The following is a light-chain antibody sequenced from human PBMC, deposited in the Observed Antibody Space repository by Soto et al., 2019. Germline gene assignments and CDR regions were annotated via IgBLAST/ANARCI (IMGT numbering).Light chain of an antibody. Sequence: SYELTQPLSVSVALGQTARITCGGNNIGSKNVHWYQQKPGQAPVLVIYRDINRPSGIPERFSGSNSGNTATLTISRAQAGDEADYYCQVWDSSQAVFGGGTKLTVL. J-gene: IGLJ2*01. CDR1: NIGSKN. CDR2: RDI. CDR3: QVWDSSQAV. V-gene: IGLV3-9*01.